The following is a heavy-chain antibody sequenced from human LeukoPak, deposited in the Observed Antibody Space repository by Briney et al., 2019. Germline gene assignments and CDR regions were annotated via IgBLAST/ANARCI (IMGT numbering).Heavy chain of an antibody. CDR1: GYSFTTYW. D-gene: IGHD1-26*01. Sequence: GEPLRISCEASGYSFTTYWISWVRQMPAKGLEWMGRIDPSDSYTNSSPSFQGHVPISADKSISTAYLQWSRLKASDTAMYYCTRIVGATYHDAFDIWGQGTMVTVSS. CDR3: TRIVGATYHDAFDI. V-gene: IGHV5-10-1*01. CDR2: IDPSDSYT. J-gene: IGHJ3*02.